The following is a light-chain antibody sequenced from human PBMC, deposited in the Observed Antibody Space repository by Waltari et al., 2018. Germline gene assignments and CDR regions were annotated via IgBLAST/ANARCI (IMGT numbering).Light chain of an antibody. J-gene: IGLJ2*01. CDR1: SSDVVPYDP. CDR3: SSYAGTYSLI. V-gene: IGLV2-11*01. CDR2: DVI. Sequence: QSALAQPRSVSGSPGQSVIISCPRSSSDVVPYDPVSWFQQHQGKVPKLIIYDVIKRPSGVPDRFSGSKSGNTASLTISGLQAEDEADYYCSSYAGTYSLIFGGGTKLTVL.